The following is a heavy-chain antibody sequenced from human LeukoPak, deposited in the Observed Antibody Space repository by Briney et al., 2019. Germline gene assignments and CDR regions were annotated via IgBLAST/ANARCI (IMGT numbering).Heavy chain of an antibody. Sequence: SETLSLTCTVSGGSISSSSYYWGWIRQPPGKGLEWIGSIYYSGSTYYNPSLKSRVTISVDTSKNQFFLKLSSVTAADTAMYYCARHAPHGWGSSPPYGMDVWGQGTTVTVSS. J-gene: IGHJ6*02. CDR1: GGSISSSSYY. CDR2: IYYSGST. V-gene: IGHV4-39*01. CDR3: ARHAPHGWGSSPPYGMDV. D-gene: IGHD6-6*01.